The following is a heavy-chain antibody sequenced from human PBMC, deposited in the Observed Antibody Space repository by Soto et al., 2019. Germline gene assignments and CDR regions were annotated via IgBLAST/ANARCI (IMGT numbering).Heavy chain of an antibody. CDR3: TSYIAVAGIIRPGDYYYYYGIDV. V-gene: IGHV3-73*02. D-gene: IGHD6-19*01. J-gene: IGHJ6*02. CDR2: IRSKANSYAT. Sequence: EVQLVESGGGLVQPGGSLKLSCAASGFTFSGSAMHWVRQASGKGLEWVGRIRSKANSYATAYAASVKGRFTISRDDSKNTADLQMNSLKTEDTAVYYCTSYIAVAGIIRPGDYYYYYGIDVWGQGTTVTVSS. CDR1: GFTFSGSA.